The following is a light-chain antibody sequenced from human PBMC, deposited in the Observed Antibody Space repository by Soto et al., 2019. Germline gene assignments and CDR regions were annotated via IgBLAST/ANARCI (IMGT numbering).Light chain of an antibody. J-gene: IGKJ2*01. CDR2: GAS. Sequence: EIVMTQSPATLFVSPGERATLSCRASQSVSSNLAWYQQKPGQAPRLLIYGASTRATGIPARFSGSGSGTEFNLTISSLQSEDFAVYYCQQYNNWPPTYTFGQGTKLEIK. V-gene: IGKV3-15*01. CDR1: QSVSSN. CDR3: QQYNNWPPTYT.